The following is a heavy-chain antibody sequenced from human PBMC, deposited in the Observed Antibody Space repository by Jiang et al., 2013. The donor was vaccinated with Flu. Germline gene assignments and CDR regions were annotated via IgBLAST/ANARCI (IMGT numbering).Heavy chain of an antibody. CDR3: ARLGTSMIVVAYGPPPPGPPDY. CDR1: GYSFTSYW. D-gene: IGHD3-22*01. V-gene: IGHV5-51*01. Sequence: GAEVKKPGESLKISCKGSGYSFTSYWIGWVRQMPGKGLEWMGIIYPGDSDTRYSPSFQGQVTISADKSISTAYLQWSSLKASDTAMYYCARLGTSMIVVAYGPPPPGPPDYWGQGTLVTVSS. CDR2: IYPGDSDT. J-gene: IGHJ4*02.